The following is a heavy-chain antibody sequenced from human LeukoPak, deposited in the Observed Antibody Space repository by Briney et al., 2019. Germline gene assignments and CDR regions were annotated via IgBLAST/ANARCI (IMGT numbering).Heavy chain of an antibody. CDR1: GGTFSSYA. Sequence: ASVKVSCKASGGTFSSYAISWVRQAPGQGLEWMGGIIPIFGTANYAQKFQGRVTITADESTSTAYMELSSLRSEDTAVYYCARYRRSDTAIFQEGGEDFDYWGQGTLVTVSS. CDR3: ARYRRSDTAIFQEGGEDFDY. V-gene: IGHV1-69*01. D-gene: IGHD5-18*01. CDR2: IIPIFGTA. J-gene: IGHJ4*02.